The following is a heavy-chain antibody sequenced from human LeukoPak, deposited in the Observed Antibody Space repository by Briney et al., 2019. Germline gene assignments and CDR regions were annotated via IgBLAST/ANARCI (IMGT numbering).Heavy chain of an antibody. CDR3: ARRSSWGLWIDY. J-gene: IGHJ4*02. Sequence: SETLSLTCTVSGGFISDYYWSWIRQPAGKGLEWIGRIYTSGTTNYHPSLKSRVTISVDTSKNQFSLKLSSVTAADTAFYYCARRSSWGLWIDYWGQGTLVTVSS. D-gene: IGHD2-2*01. V-gene: IGHV4-4*07. CDR1: GGFISDYY. CDR2: IYTSGTT.